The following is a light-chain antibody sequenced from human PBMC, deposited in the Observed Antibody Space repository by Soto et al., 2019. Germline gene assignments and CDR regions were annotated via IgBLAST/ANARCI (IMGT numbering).Light chain of an antibody. V-gene: IGLV2-14*01. Sequence: QSALTQPASVSGSPGQSITISCTGTSRDVGAYHYVSWYQQHPGKAPKLIIYEVGARPPGVSNRFSGSKSGNTASLTISGLQAEDEGDYYCSSYSPPTTPCVFGTGTKVTVL. CDR1: SRDVGAYHY. CDR3: SSYSPPTTPCV. CDR2: EVG. J-gene: IGLJ1*01.